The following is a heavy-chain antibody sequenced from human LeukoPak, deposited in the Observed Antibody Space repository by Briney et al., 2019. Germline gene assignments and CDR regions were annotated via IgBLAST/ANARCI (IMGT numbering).Heavy chain of an antibody. J-gene: IGHJ3*02. Sequence: PGGSLRLSCEASGFTFSSYAMTWVRQAPGKGLEWVSAISGNVGETYCADSVKGRFTISRDNSKNTLYLHMNSLRAEDTAMYYCAKKRDAFDIWGQGTVVAVSS. V-gene: IGHV3-23*01. CDR1: GFTFSSYA. CDR2: ISGNVGET. CDR3: AKKRDAFDI. D-gene: IGHD5-24*01.